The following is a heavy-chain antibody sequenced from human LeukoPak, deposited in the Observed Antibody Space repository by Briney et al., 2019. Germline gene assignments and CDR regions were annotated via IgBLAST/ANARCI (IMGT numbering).Heavy chain of an antibody. Sequence: GGSLRLSCAASGFTFSSYGMHWVRQAPGKGLEWVAVISYDGSNKYYADSVKGRFTISRDNSKNTLYLQMNSLRAEDTAVYYCAKGKPTGYSSGWGYYFDYWGQGTLVTASS. CDR2: ISYDGSNK. CDR1: GFTFSSYG. V-gene: IGHV3-30*18. CDR3: AKGKPTGYSSGWGYYFDY. D-gene: IGHD6-19*01. J-gene: IGHJ4*02.